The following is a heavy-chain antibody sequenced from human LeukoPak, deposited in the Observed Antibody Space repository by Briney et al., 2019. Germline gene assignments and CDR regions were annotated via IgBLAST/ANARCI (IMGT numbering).Heavy chain of an antibody. V-gene: IGHV2-5*02. D-gene: IGHD4-11*01. Sequence: PSETLSLTCTVSGGSISSSSYYWGWIRQPPGKALEWHALIYWDDDERYNSSLKSRLTITKDTSKNQVVLTMTNVDPVDTATYYCVHRRIYSPFDYWGQGALVTVSS. CDR2: IYWDDDE. J-gene: IGHJ4*02. CDR1: GGSISSSSYY. CDR3: VHRRIYSPFDY.